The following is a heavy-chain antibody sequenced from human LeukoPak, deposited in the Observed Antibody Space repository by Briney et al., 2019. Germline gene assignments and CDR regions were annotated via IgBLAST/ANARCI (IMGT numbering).Heavy chain of an antibody. CDR1: GFTFSNFW. J-gene: IGHJ4*02. CDR3: AREATTSRPGDY. D-gene: IGHD1-1*01. CDR2: VNQDGSET. Sequence: PGGSLRLSCAASGFTFSNFWMKWVRQAPGKGLEWVANVNQDGSETHYVDSVKGRFTISRDNAKNSLFLRLNSLRAEDTAVYYCAREATTSRPGDYWGLGTLVTVSS. V-gene: IGHV3-7*01.